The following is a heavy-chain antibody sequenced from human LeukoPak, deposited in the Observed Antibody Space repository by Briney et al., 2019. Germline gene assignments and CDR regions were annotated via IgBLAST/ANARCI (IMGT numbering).Heavy chain of an antibody. J-gene: IGHJ4*02. CDR2: IYSGGST. Sequence: GGSLRLSCAASGFTVSSNYMSWVRQAPGKGLEWVSVIYSGGSTYYADSVKGRFTISRDNAKNTLYLQMNSLRAEDTAVYYCARAIPSIGSYGSGSSVIDYWGQGTLVTVSS. D-gene: IGHD3-10*01. CDR3: ARAIPSIGSYGSGSSVIDY. V-gene: IGHV3-66*01. CDR1: GFTVSSNY.